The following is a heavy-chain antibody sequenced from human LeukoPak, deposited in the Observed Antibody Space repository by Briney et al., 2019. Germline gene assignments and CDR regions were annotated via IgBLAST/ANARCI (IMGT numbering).Heavy chain of an antibody. V-gene: IGHV3-48*03. Sequence: GGSLRLSCAASGFTFSSYEMNWVRQAPGKGLEWVSYISSGGNTIYYADSVKGRFTISRDNAKNSLYLQMNSPRAEDTAVDYCAREGTAMVSFDYWGQGTLVTVSS. J-gene: IGHJ4*02. CDR3: AREGTAMVSFDY. CDR1: GFTFSSYE. D-gene: IGHD5-18*01. CDR2: ISSGGNTI.